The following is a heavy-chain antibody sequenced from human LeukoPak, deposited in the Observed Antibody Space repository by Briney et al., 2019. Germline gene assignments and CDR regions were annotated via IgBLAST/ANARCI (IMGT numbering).Heavy chain of an antibody. CDR1: GGSISSSSYY. V-gene: IGHV4-39*01. CDR3: ARGIRSSSWYRPVDY. J-gene: IGHJ4*02. D-gene: IGHD6-13*01. CDR2: IYYSGST. Sequence: SETLSLTCTVSGGSISSSSYYWGWIRQPPGKGLEWIGSIYYSGSTYYNPSLKSRVTISVDTSKNQFSLKLSSVTAAGTAVYYCARGIRSSSWYRPVDYWGQGTLVTVSS.